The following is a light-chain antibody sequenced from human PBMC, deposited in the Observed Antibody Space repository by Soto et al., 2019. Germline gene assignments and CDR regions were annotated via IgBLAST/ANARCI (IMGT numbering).Light chain of an antibody. CDR1: QSISSY. CDR2: AAS. V-gene: IGKV1-39*01. J-gene: IGKJ5*01. Sequence: DIQITPAPSSLSSSLGDKVTLTFPASQSISSYLNWYQQKPGKAPKLLIYAASSLQSGVPSRFSGSGSGTDFTLTISSLQPEDFATYYCQQSYSRITFGQGTRLEIK. CDR3: QQSYSRIT.